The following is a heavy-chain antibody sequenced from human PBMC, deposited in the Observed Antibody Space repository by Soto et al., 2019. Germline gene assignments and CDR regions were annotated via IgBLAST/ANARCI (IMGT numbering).Heavy chain of an antibody. V-gene: IGHV1-69*08. CDR1: GGTFSSYT. CDR2: IIPILGIA. D-gene: IGHD2-2*01. CDR3: ARESYCSSTSCYEGWFDP. Sequence: QVQLVQSGAEVKKPGSSVKVSCKASGGTFSSYTISWVRQAPGQGLEWMGRIIPILGIANYAQKFQGRVTITADKSTSTAYMELSCLRSEDTAVYYCARESYCSSTSCYEGWFDPWGHGTLVTVSS. J-gene: IGHJ5*02.